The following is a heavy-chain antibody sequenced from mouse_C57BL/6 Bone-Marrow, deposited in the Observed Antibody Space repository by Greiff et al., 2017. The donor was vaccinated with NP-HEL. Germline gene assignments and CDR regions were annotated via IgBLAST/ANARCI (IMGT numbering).Heavy chain of an antibody. V-gene: IGHV1-26*01. Sequence: EVQLQQSGPELVKPGASVKISCKASGYTFTDYYMNWVKQSPGKSLEWIGDINPNNGGTSYNQKFKGKATLTVDTSSSTAYMELRSLTSEDSAVYYCARTPITTVVAPYAMDDWGQGTSVTVSS. CDR1: GYTFTDYY. CDR2: INPNNGGT. J-gene: IGHJ4*01. D-gene: IGHD1-1*01. CDR3: ARTPITTVVAPYAMDD.